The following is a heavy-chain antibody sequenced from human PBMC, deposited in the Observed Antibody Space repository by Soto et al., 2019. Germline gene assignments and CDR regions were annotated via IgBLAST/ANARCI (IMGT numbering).Heavy chain of an antibody. D-gene: IGHD3-9*01. CDR2: IYYSGST. CDR3: HVIRYFDWLLTY. V-gene: IGHV4-39*01. Sequence: SSETLSLTCTVSGGSISSSSYYWGWIRQPPGKGLEWIGSIYYSGSTYYNPSLKSRVTISVDTSKNQFSLKLSSVTAADTAVYYCHVIRYFDWLLTYWGQGTLVTVSS. CDR1: GGSISSSSYY. J-gene: IGHJ4*02.